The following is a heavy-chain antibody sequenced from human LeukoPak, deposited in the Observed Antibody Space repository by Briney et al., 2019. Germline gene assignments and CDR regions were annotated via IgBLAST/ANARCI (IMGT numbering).Heavy chain of an antibody. J-gene: IGHJ4*02. CDR3: ARTYSSSWYYFDY. V-gene: IGHV1-8*02. CDR2: INPNSGNT. CDR1: GYTFTGYY. Sequence: ASVKVSCKASGYTFTGYYMHWVRQAPGQGLEWMGWINPNSGNTGYAQKFQGRVTMTRNTSISTAYMELSSLRSEDTAVYYCARTYSSSWYYFDYWGQGTLVTVSS. D-gene: IGHD6-13*01.